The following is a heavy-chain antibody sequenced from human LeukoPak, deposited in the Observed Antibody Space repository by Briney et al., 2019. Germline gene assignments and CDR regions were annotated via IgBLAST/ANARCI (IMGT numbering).Heavy chain of an antibody. Sequence: PVASVKVSCKASGYTFTSYGISWVRQAPGQGLEWMGWISAYNGNTNYAQKLQGRVTMTTDTSTSTAYMELRSLRSDDTAVYYCARAPYDYGDYLVFNYWGQGTLVTVSS. V-gene: IGHV1-18*01. J-gene: IGHJ4*02. CDR1: GYTFTSYG. CDR2: ISAYNGNT. D-gene: IGHD4-17*01. CDR3: ARAPYDYGDYLVFNY.